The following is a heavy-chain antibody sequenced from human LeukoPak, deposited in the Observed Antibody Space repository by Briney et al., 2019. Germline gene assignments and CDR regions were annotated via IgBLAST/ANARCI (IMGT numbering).Heavy chain of an antibody. V-gene: IGHV3-9*01. CDR3: AKDGGYSYGLYYMDV. CDR2: ISWSSGSI. D-gene: IGHD5-18*01. CDR1: GFTFDDYA. Sequence: PGGSLRLSCAASGFTFDDYAMHWVRQAPGKGLEWVSGISWSSGSIGYADSVKGRFTISRDNAKSSLYLQMNSLRAEDTALYYCAKDGGYSYGLYYMDVWGKGTTVTVSS. J-gene: IGHJ6*03.